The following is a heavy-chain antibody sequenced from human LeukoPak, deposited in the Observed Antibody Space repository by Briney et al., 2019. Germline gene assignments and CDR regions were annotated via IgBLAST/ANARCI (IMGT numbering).Heavy chain of an antibody. CDR3: AREIGITMIVVDYYFDY. CDR2: ISSSSSYI. V-gene: IGHV3-21*04. CDR1: GFTFSSYS. J-gene: IGHJ4*02. Sequence: GGSLRLSCAASGFTFSSYSMNWVRQAPGKGLEWVSSISSSSSYIYYADSVKGRFTISRDNAKNTLYLQMNSLRAEDTAVYYCAREIGITMIVVDYYFDYWGQGTLVTVSS. D-gene: IGHD3-22*01.